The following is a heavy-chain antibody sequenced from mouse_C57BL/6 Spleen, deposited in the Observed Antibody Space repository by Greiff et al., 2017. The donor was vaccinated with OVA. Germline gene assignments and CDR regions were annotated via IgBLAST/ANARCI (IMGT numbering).Heavy chain of an antibody. D-gene: IGHD1-1*01. J-gene: IGHJ2*01. CDR1: GYTFTDYE. CDR3: TREDTTVVAPFDY. Sequence: VQVVESGAELVRPGASVTLSCKASGYTFTDYEMHWVKQTPVHGLEWIGALDPETGGTAYNQKFKGKDRLTADKSSSTAYMELRSLTSEDSSVDYCTREDTTVVAPFDYWGQGTTLTVSS. CDR2: LDPETGGT. V-gene: IGHV1-15*01.